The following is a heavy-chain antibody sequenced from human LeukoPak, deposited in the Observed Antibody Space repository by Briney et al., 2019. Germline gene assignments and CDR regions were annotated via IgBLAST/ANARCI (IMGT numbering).Heavy chain of an antibody. Sequence: SVKVSCRASGGTFSSYAISWVRQAPGQGLEWMGGIIPIIGTANYAQKFQGRVTITTDESTSTAYMELSSLRSEDTAVYYCARDNYAGANWFDPWGQGTLVTVCS. D-gene: IGHD1-7*01. J-gene: IGHJ5*02. CDR1: GGTFSSYA. CDR2: IIPIIGTA. CDR3: ARDNYAGANWFDP. V-gene: IGHV1-69*05.